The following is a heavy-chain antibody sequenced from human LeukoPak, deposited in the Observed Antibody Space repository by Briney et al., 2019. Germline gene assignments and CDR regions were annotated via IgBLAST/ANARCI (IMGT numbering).Heavy chain of an antibody. V-gene: IGHV3-23*01. CDR3: AKDPPTYYYDSSGSPFDY. J-gene: IGHJ4*02. D-gene: IGHD3-22*01. CDR1: GFTFSSYA. Sequence: AGGSLRLSCAASGFTFSSYAMSWVRQAPGKGLEGVSAISGSGGSTYYADSVKGRFTISRDNSKNTLYLQMNSLRAEDTAVYYCAKDPPTYYYDSSGSPFDYWGQGTLVTVSS. CDR2: ISGSGGST.